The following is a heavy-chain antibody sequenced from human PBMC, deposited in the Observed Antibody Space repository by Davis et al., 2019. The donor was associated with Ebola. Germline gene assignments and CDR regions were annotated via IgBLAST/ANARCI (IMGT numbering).Heavy chain of an antibody. V-gene: IGHV3-53*01. CDR2: IYSGGST. CDR3: ARGVRSGKGWGDFDY. CDR1: GFTVSSNY. J-gene: IGHJ4*02. D-gene: IGHD4-23*01. Sequence: PGGSLRLSCAASGFTVSSNYMSWVRQAPGKGLEWVSVIYSGGSTYYADSVKGRFTISRDNSKNTLYLQMNSLRAEDTAVYYCARGVRSGKGWGDFDYWGQGTLVTVSS.